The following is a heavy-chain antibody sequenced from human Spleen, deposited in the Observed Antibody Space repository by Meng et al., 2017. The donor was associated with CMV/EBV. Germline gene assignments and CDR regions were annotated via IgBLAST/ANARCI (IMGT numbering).Heavy chain of an antibody. CDR3: GVGATRYWYFDL. CDR2: ISSSGSTI. CDR1: GFTFSDYY. Sequence: GGSLRLSCAASGFTFSDYYMSWIRQAPGKGLERVSYISSSGSTIYYADSVKGRFTISRDNAKNSLYLQMNSLRAEDTAVYYCGVGATRYWYFDLWGRGTLVTVSS. J-gene: IGHJ2*01. D-gene: IGHD1-26*01. V-gene: IGHV3-11*01.